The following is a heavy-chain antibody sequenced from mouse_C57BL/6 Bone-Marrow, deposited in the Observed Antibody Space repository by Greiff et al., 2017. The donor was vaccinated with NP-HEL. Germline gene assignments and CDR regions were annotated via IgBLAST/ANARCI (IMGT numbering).Heavy chain of an antibody. J-gene: IGHJ3*01. V-gene: IGHV5-4*01. Sequence: EVQLMESGGGLVKPGASLKLSCAASGFTFSSYAMSWVRQTPEKRLEWVATISDGGSYTYYPDNVKGRFTISRDNAKNNLYLQLSQLKSEDRAVYYCGRGGRSFAYGGRGTLVTVTA. CDR3: GRGGRSFAY. CDR2: ISDGGSYT. D-gene: IGHD1-1*01. CDR1: GFTFSSYA.